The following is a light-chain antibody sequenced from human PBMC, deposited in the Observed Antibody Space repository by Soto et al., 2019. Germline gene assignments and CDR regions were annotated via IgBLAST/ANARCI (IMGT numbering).Light chain of an antibody. J-gene: IGKJ4*01. Sequence: EIVLTQSPGTLSLSPGDRATLSCRASESVSSTYLAWSQQKPGQAPRLLIYGASSRASGIPDRFSGSGSGTDFTLTISRLEPEDFAVYYWQQYGSSPPDTFGGGTKVEIK. V-gene: IGKV3-20*01. CDR2: GAS. CDR1: ESVSSTY. CDR3: QQYGSSPPDT.